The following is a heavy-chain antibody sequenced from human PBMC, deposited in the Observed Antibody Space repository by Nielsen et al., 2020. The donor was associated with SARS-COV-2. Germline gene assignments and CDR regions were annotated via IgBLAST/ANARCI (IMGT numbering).Heavy chain of an antibody. CDR1: GGSISSYY. J-gene: IGHJ6*02. Sequence: SETLSLTCTVSGGSISSYYWSWIRQPPGKGLEWIGYIYYSGSTNYNPSLKSRVTISVDTSKNQFSLKLSSVTAADTAVYYCARLRWELLRYYYYGMDVWGQGTTVTVSS. CDR3: ARLRWELLRYYYYGMDV. D-gene: IGHD1-26*01. CDR2: IYYSGST. V-gene: IGHV4-59*08.